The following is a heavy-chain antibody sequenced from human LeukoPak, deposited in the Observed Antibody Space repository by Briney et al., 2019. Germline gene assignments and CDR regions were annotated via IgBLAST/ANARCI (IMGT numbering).Heavy chain of an antibody. CDR3: AKDLLHYYDSSGYYPSDY. V-gene: IGHV3-23*01. Sequence: GGSLRLSCAASGFSFSASSMSWVRQTPGKGLEWVSSISENGRSTYYADSVKGRFTISRDNSKNTLYLQMNSLRAEDTAVYYCAKDLLHYYDSSGYYPSDYWGQGTLVTVSS. CDR2: ISENGRST. D-gene: IGHD3-22*01. CDR1: GFSFSASS. J-gene: IGHJ4*02.